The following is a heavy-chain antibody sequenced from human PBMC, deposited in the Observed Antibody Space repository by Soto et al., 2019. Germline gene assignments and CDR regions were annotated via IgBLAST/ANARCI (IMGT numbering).Heavy chain of an antibody. J-gene: IGHJ4*02. CDR3: ARDGAWTNPLGY. Sequence: QVQLVQSGPEVKKPGASVKVSCKASGYTFTNYGFNWVRQAPGQGLEWMGWISAYNGHTMYSQIFQATVIMTTDTCTSTAYMELRSLTSDDTAVYYCARDGAWTNPLGYWGQGTLVTVSS. CDR2: ISAYNGHT. V-gene: IGHV1-18*01. CDR1: GYTFTNYG. D-gene: IGHD1-1*01.